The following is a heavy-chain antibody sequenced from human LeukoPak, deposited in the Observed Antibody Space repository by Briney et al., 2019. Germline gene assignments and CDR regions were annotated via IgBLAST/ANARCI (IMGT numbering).Heavy chain of an antibody. J-gene: IGHJ5*02. CDR2: IKPDGSDK. Sequence: GGSLRLFCAASGFTFSGYWMSWVRQAPGKGLEWVANIKPDGSDKAYVDSVKGRFTISRDNTKNSLYLRMSSLRAEDTAVYYCARAMTWGQGTLVSVSS. V-gene: IGHV3-7*01. CDR3: ARAMT. CDR1: GFTFSGYW.